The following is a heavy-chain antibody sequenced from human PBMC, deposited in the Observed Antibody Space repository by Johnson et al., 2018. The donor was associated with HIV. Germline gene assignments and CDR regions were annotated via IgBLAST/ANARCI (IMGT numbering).Heavy chain of an antibody. CDR3: ARAEQLAGGAFDI. CDR1: GFTFSSYG. J-gene: IGHJ3*02. V-gene: IGHV3-23*04. Sequence: VQLVESGGGVVQRGGSLRVSCAASGFTFSSYGLSWVRQAPGKGLEWVSAISGSGGSTFYADTMKGRFTISRDNSKSTLYLQMNSLRAEDTAVYYCARAEQLAGGAFDIWGQGTMVTVSS. CDR2: ISGSGGST. D-gene: IGHD6-6*01.